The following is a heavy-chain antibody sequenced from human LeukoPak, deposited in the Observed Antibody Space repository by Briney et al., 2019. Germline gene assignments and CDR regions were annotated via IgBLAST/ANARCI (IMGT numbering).Heavy chain of an antibody. Sequence: SETLSLTCTVSGGSIKSHFWSWVRQPPGKRPEWIGYIFHSGSTNYNPSLKSRVTISVDTSKNQFSLRLTSVTAADTAVYYCVRTNPWDLTYYFDYWGQGTLVTVSS. D-gene: IGHD1-14*01. CDR1: GGSIKSHF. V-gene: IGHV4-59*11. CDR2: IFHSGST. J-gene: IGHJ4*02. CDR3: VRTNPWDLTYYFDY.